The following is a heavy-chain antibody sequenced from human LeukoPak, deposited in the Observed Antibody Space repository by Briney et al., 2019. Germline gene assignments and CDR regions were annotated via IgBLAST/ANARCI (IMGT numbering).Heavy chain of an antibody. CDR3: VHRRIYSPFDY. CDR2: IYWDDDK. Sequence: SGPTLVNPTQTLTLTCTFSGFSRSTRGVGVGWVRQPPGKALEWLALIYWDDDKRYNSSLKSRLTITKDTSKNQVVLTMTNVDPVDTATYYCVHRRIYSPFDYWGQGALVTVSS. CDR1: GFSRSTRGVG. J-gene: IGHJ4*02. V-gene: IGHV2-5*02. D-gene: IGHD4-11*01.